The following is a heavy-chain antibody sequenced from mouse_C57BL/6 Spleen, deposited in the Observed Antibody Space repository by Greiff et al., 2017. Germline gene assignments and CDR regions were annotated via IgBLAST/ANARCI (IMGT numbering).Heavy chain of an antibody. D-gene: IGHD2-5*01. J-gene: IGHJ2*01. CDR3: TRLYSNYYVFDY. CDR2: IRNKANNHAT. Sequence: EVQVVESGGGLVQPGGSMTLSCAASGFTFSDAWMDWVRQSPEKGLEWVADIRNKANNHATYYAESVKGRFTISRDDSKSSFYLQMNSFRAEDSGIYYCTRLYSNYYVFDYWGQGTTLTVSS. CDR1: GFTFSDAW. V-gene: IGHV6-6*01.